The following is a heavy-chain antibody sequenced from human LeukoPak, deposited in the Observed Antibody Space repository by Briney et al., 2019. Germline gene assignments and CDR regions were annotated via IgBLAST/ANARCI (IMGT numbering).Heavy chain of an antibody. J-gene: IGHJ5*02. CDR1: GYTFTNYA. D-gene: IGHD2-8*01. V-gene: IGHV7-4-1*02. CDR3: ARRPYCTNGVCYGGLGFDP. Sequence: ASVKVSCKASGYTFTNYAVNWVRQAPGQGLEWMGWINTNTGNPTYAQGFTGRFVFSLDTSVSTAYLQISSLKAEDTAVYYCARRPYCTNGVCYGGLGFDPWGQGTLVTVSS. CDR2: INTNTGNP.